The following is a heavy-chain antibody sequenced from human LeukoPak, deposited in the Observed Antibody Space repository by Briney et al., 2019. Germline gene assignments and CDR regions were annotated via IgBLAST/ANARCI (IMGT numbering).Heavy chain of an antibody. Sequence: SETLSLTCAVYGGSFSGYYWSWIRQPPGKGLEWIGEINHSGSTNYNPSLKRRVTISVDTSKNQFSLKLSSVTAADTAVYYCARGITFDYWGQGTLVTVSS. CDR3: ARGITFDY. D-gene: IGHD3-10*01. J-gene: IGHJ4*02. CDR2: INHSGST. V-gene: IGHV4-34*01. CDR1: GGSFSGYY.